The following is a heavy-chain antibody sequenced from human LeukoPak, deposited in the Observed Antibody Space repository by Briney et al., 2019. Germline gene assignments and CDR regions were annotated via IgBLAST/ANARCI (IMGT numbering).Heavy chain of an antibody. CDR1: GFTFSSYW. D-gene: IGHD6-6*01. CDR2: IKQDGSEK. CDR3: AREEYSSLGDNWFDP. Sequence: GGSLRLSCAASGFTFSSYWMSWVRQAPGKGLEWVANIKQDGSEKYYVDSVKGRFTISRDNAKNSLYLQMNSLRAEDTAVYYCAREEYSSLGDNWFDPWGQGTLVTVSS. V-gene: IGHV3-7*01. J-gene: IGHJ5*02.